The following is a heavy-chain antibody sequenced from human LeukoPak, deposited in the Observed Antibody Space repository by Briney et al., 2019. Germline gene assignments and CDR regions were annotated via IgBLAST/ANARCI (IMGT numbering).Heavy chain of an antibody. J-gene: IGHJ4*02. CDR3: ARRRGYNWNYAGYFDY. CDR2: INHSGST. Sequence: PSETLSLTCAVCGGSFSGYYWSWFRQPPGKGLEWIGEINHSGSTNYNPSLKSRVTISVDTSKNQFSLKLSSVTAADTAVYYCARRRGYNWNYAGYFDYWGQGTLVTVSS. CDR1: GGSFSGYY. D-gene: IGHD1-7*01. V-gene: IGHV4-34*01.